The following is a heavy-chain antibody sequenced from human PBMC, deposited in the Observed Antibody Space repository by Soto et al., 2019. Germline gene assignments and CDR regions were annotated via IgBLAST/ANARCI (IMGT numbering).Heavy chain of an antibody. CDR1: GFTFSTYA. V-gene: IGHV3-23*01. J-gene: IGHJ6*02. CDR2: ISGSGGSI. Sequence: EVQLLESGGGLVQPGGSLRLSCAASGFTFSTYAMNWVRQAPGNGLEWVSAISGSGGSIHYADSVKGRFTISRDNSKNTLYLKMNSLRDDVTAVYHCVKGYWKGDVWGQGTTVTVSS. D-gene: IGHD1-1*01. CDR3: VKGYWKGDV.